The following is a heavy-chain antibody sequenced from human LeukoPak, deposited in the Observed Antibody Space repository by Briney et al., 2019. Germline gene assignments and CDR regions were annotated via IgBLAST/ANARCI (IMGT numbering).Heavy chain of an antibody. D-gene: IGHD6-19*01. CDR1: GYTFTDYY. V-gene: IGHV1-2*02. CDR2: INPNSGGT. Sequence: ASVKVSCKASGYTFTDYYMHWVRQAPGQGLEWMGWINPNSGGTNYAQRFQGRVTMTSDTTISTAYMELSRLRSDDTAVYYCARNLVAGLDYWGQGTLVTVSS. J-gene: IGHJ4*02. CDR3: ARNLVAGLDY.